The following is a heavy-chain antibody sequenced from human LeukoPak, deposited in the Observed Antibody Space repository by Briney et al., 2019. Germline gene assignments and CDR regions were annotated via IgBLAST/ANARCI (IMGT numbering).Heavy chain of an antibody. D-gene: IGHD3-10*01. CDR1: GFTFSSHA. V-gene: IGHV3-23*01. CDR2: IGGSGKNT. J-gene: IGHJ4*02. CDR3: AKDLETINPTMD. Sequence: PGGSLRLSCAASGFTFSSHAMSWVRQAPGKGLEWVSSIGGSGKNTFYADAVKGRFTISRDNSKDTQYLQMNSLRAEDTAVYYCAKDLETINPTMDWGQGTLVTVSS.